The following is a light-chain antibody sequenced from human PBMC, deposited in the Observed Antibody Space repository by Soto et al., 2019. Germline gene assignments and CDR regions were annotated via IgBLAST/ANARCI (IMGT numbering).Light chain of an antibody. CDR3: QSYDISLNNYV. Sequence: QTMLTPPPSVSGAQGRRVSISCTGSTSHIGAPYDVHWYQHLPGTAPKLLIYGDNNRPSGVPDRFSGSKSGTSASLAITRLQAEDEADYYCQSYDISLNNYVYGTGTKVTVL. CDR1: TSHIGAPYD. CDR2: GDN. V-gene: IGLV1-40*01. J-gene: IGLJ1*01.